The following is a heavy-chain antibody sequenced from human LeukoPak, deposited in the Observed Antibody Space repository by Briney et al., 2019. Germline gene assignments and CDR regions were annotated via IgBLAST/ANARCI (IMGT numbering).Heavy chain of an antibody. CDR3: ARALSPFGGSYYYYGMDV. CDR2: IYSGGST. J-gene: IGHJ6*02. Sequence: GGSLRLSYAASGFTVSSNYMSWVRQAPGKGLEWVSVIYSGGSTYYADSVKGRFTISRDNSKNTLYLQMNSLRAEDTAVYYCARALSPFGGSYYYYGMDVWGQGTTVTVSS. CDR1: GFTVSSNY. V-gene: IGHV3-66*01. D-gene: IGHD4-23*01.